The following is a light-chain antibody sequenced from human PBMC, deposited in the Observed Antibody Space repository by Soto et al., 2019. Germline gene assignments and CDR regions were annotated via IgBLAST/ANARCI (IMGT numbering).Light chain of an antibody. CDR1: QSVTSSY. CDR3: QQYGSSPYT. CDR2: GAS. V-gene: IGKV3-20*01. Sequence: EIVLTQSPGTLPLSPGSRATLSCRASQSVTSSYLAWYQQKPGQAPRLLIYGASTRPTGIPHRFSGSGSGTDFTLTISRLEPEDFAMYYCQQYGSSPYTFGQGTKLEI. J-gene: IGKJ2*01.